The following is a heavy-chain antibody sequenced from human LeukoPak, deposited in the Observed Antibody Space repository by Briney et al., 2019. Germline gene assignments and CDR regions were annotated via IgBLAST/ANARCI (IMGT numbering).Heavy chain of an antibody. CDR3: ARVSDYCSSTSCYDNYYYYYMDV. V-gene: IGHV1-69*05. Sequence: SVKVSCKASGGTFSSYAISWVRQAPGQGLEWMGGIIPIFGTANYAQKFQGRVTITTDESTSTAHMELSSLRSEDTAVYYCARVSDYCSSTSCYDNYYYYYMDVWGKGTTVTVSS. D-gene: IGHD2-2*01. J-gene: IGHJ6*03. CDR2: IIPIFGTA. CDR1: GGTFSSYA.